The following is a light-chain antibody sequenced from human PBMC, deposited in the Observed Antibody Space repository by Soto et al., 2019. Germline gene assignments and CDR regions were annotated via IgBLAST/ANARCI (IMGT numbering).Light chain of an antibody. CDR3: QHYNSDPWT. CDR1: QTIRRW. V-gene: IGKV1-5*01. Sequence: DIGMTQSPSTLSASVGDRVTITCRASQTIRRWLAWYQQRPGKAPKVLIYDASTLESGVPARFSGSGSETQFSLTISSLQPEDSATYYCQHYNSDPWTFGQGTKVDIK. J-gene: IGKJ1*01. CDR2: DAS.